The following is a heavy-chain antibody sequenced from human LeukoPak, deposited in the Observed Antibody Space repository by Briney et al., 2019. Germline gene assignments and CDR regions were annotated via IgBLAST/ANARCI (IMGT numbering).Heavy chain of an antibody. D-gene: IGHD5-18*01. CDR2: ISTYNGNT. V-gene: IGHV1-18*04. J-gene: IGHJ4*02. CDR3: ARDRMDTGTYFDY. CDR1: GYPFTGYY. Sequence: ASVKVSCKASGYPFTGYYLHWVRQAPGQGLEWMGWISTYNGNTNYAQKLQGRVTMTTDTSTSTAYMELRSLRSDDTAMYYCARDRMDTGTYFDYWGQGTLVTVSS.